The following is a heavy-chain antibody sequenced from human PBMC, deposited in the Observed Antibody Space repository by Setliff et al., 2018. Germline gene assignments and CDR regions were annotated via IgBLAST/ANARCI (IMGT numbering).Heavy chain of an antibody. CDR2: INHLGTT. V-gene: IGHV4-34*01. Sequence: PSETLSLTCAASGGSFTYYYWTWIRQPPGKGLEWIGEINHLGTTNYNPSLKNRVSMSIDTAKNQFSLKVPSVTAADTATYYCARGRNAAARLLDSWGQGTLVTVSS. CDR3: ARGRNAAARLLDS. J-gene: IGHJ5*01. D-gene: IGHD6-6*01. CDR1: GGSFTYYY.